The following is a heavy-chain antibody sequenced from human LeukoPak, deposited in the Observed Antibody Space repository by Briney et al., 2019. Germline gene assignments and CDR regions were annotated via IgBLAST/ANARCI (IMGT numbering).Heavy chain of an antibody. Sequence: PSETLSLTCTVSGGSISSYYWSWIRQPPGKGLEWIGRIYTSGSTNYNPSLKSRVTMSVDTSKNQFSLKLSSMTAADTAVYYCARDQASDGPPFDYWGQGTLVTVSS. J-gene: IGHJ4*02. CDR1: GGSISSYY. CDR3: ARDQASDGPPFDY. V-gene: IGHV4-4*07. CDR2: IYTSGST.